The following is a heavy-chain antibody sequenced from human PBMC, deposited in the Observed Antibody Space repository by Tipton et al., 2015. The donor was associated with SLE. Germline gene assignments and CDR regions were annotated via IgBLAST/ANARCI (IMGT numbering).Heavy chain of an antibody. V-gene: IGHV4-39*07. Sequence: TLSLTCTVSGDSINSDTYYWGWIRQSPGKGLEWIGSIYISGSAYYSPSLSSRFTISLDISKNQFSLNLRSVTAADTAIYYCAKERPGSGLDPWGQGTLVTVSS. D-gene: IGHD3-3*01. CDR1: GDSINSDTYY. J-gene: IGHJ5*02. CDR3: AKERPGSGLDP. CDR2: IYISGSA.